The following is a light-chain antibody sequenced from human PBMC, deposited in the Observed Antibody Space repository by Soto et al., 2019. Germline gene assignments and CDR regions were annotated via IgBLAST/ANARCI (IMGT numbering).Light chain of an antibody. CDR3: QTWGSGIHYV. CDR1: SGHSSYA. CDR2: LNSDGSH. V-gene: IGLV4-69*01. Sequence: QSVLTQSPSASASLGASVKLTCTLSSGHSSYAIAWHQQQPEKGPRYLMKLNSDGSHSKGDGIPDRFSGSSSGAERYLNISGLQSEDEADYYCQTWGSGIHYVFGTGTKVTVL. J-gene: IGLJ1*01.